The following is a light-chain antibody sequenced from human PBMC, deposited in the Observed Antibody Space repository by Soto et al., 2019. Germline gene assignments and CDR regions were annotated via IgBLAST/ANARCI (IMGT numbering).Light chain of an antibody. Sequence: EIVLTQSPATLSLSPGERATLSCRASQSVSRYLAWYQHKPGQAPRLLIYDASNRATGIPARFSGSGSGTDFTLTISSLEPEAFAVYYCQQRSDWPTFGPGTTVDIK. J-gene: IGKJ3*01. CDR2: DAS. V-gene: IGKV3-11*01. CDR1: QSVSRY. CDR3: QQRSDWPT.